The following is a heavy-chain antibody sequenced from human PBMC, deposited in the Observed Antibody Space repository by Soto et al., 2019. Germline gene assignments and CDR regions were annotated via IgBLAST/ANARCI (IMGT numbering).Heavy chain of an antibody. CDR2: IWYDGSNK. CDR1: GFTFSSYG. CDR3: ARGITIFGVVAYYYGMDV. Sequence: GGSLRLSCAASGFTFSSYGMHWVRQAPGKGLEWVAVIWYDGSNKYYADSVKGRFTISRDNSKNTLYLQMNSLRAEDTAVYYCARGITIFGVVAYYYGMDVWGQGTTVTVSS. D-gene: IGHD3-3*01. V-gene: IGHV3-33*01. J-gene: IGHJ6*02.